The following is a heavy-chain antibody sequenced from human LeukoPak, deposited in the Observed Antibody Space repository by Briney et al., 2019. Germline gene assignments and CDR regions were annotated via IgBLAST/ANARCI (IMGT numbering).Heavy chain of an antibody. J-gene: IGHJ4*02. CDR1: GGSISSGSYY. Sequence: SETLSLTCTVSGGSISSGSYYWSWIRQPPGKGLEWIGYIYYSGSTNYNPSLKSRVTISVDTSKNQFSLKLSSVTAADTAVYYCARHRGRGSYHRGYFDYWGQGTLVTVSS. V-gene: IGHV4-61*01. CDR2: IYYSGST. CDR3: ARHRGRGSYHRGYFDY. D-gene: IGHD1-26*01.